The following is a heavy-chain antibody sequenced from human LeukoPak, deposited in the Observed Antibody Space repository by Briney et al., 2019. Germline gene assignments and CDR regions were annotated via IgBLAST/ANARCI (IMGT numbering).Heavy chain of an antibody. J-gene: IGHJ2*01. D-gene: IGHD3-16*01. Sequence: PGRSLRLSCVASGFTFSSYGMHWVRQAPGKGLEWVAVISYDGSNKYYADSVKGRFTISRDNSKNTLYLQMNSLRAEDTAVYYCAKEGTWGNWYFDLWGRGTLVIVTS. CDR1: GFTFSSYG. CDR3: AKEGTWGNWYFDL. V-gene: IGHV3-30*18. CDR2: ISYDGSNK.